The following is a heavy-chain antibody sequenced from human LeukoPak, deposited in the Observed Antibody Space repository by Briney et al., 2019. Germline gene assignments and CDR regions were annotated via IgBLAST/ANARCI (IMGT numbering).Heavy chain of an antibody. CDR1: GGTFSSYA. V-gene: IGHV1-69*13. CDR2: IIPIFGTA. Sequence: ASVKVSCKASGGTFSSYAISWVRQAPGQGLEWMGGIIPIFGTANYARKFQGRVTITADESTSTAYMELSSLRSEDTAVYYCARVGGCSSTSCYEGWFDPWGQGTLVTVSS. J-gene: IGHJ5*02. CDR3: ARVGGCSSTSCYEGWFDP. D-gene: IGHD2-2*01.